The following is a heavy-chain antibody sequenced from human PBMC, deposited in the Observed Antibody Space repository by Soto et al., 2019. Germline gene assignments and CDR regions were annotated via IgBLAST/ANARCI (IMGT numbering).Heavy chain of an antibody. Sequence: GGSLRLSCAASGFTFNNAYMTWVRQAPGKGLEWVGRIKSKTDGGATDYAAPVKGRFTMSRDVSKNTLYLQMSSLKTEDTAVYYCTTGVGDSFYYYYAMDVWGQGTTVTVSS. D-gene: IGHD3-16*01. CDR1: GFTFNNAY. V-gene: IGHV3-15*07. J-gene: IGHJ6*02. CDR2: IKSKTDGGAT. CDR3: TTGVGDSFYYYYAMDV.